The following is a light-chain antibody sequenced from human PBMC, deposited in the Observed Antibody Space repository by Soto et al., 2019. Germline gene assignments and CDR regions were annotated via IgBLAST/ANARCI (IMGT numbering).Light chain of an antibody. CDR1: QSVDSS. J-gene: IGKJ4*01. CDR3: QQRSNWVT. V-gene: IGKV3-11*01. CDR2: DAS. Sequence: EIVLTQSPATLSLSPGERATLSCRASQSVDSSLAWYQQKPGQAPRLLIYDASNRATGIPDRFSGSGSGTDFTLTISSRETEDFAVYYCQQRSNWVTFGGGTKVEIK.